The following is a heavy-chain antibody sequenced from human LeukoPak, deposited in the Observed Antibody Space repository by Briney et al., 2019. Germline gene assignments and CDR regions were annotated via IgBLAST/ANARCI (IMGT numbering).Heavy chain of an antibody. CDR3: ARVIRITMVRGANDAFDI. D-gene: IGHD3-10*01. Sequence: TSETLSLTCTVSGGSISSGGYYWSWIRQHPGKGLEWIGYIYYSGSTYYNPSLKSRVTISVDTSKNQFSLKLSSVTAADTAVYYCARVIRITMVRGANDAFDIWGQGTMVTVSS. J-gene: IGHJ3*02. V-gene: IGHV4-31*03. CDR1: GGSISSGGYY. CDR2: IYYSGST.